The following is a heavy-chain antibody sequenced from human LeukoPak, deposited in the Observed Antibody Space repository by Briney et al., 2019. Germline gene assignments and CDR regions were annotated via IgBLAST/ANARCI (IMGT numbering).Heavy chain of an antibody. CDR2: IYYSGST. D-gene: IGHD6-13*01. CDR1: GGSISSSSYY. Sequence: SETLSLTCTVSGGSISSSSYYWGWIRQPPGKGLEWIGSIYYSGSTYYNPSLKSRVTISVDTSKNQFSLKLSSVTAADTAVYYCARATGQQLEEAFDYWGQGTLVTVSS. V-gene: IGHV4-39*07. CDR3: ARATGQQLEEAFDY. J-gene: IGHJ4*02.